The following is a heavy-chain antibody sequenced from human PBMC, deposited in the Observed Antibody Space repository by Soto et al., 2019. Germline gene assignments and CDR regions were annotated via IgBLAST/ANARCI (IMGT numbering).Heavy chain of an antibody. CDR3: AREGGDLDYFDY. D-gene: IGHD3-16*01. V-gene: IGHV3-48*02. CDR1: GFTFSSYS. CDR2: ISSSSSTI. Sequence: EVQLVESGGGLVQPGGSLRLSCAASGFTFSSYSMNWVRQAPGKGLEWVSYISSSSSTIYYADSVKGRFTISRDNAKNSLYLQLNSLRDDEKAVYYCAREGGDLDYFDYWGQGTLVTVSS. J-gene: IGHJ4*02.